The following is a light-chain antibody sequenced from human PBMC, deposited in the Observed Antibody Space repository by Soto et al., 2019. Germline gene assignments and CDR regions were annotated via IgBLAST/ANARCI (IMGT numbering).Light chain of an antibody. Sequence: QSALTQPASVSGPPGQSITISCTGTSSDVGSYNYVSWYQQHPGKAPKLMIYDVSNRPSGVSNRFSGSKPGNTASLTISGVQAEDEADYYCGSYTTSSTDVFRPGTKLTVL. V-gene: IGLV2-14*01. J-gene: IGLJ1*01. CDR3: GSYTTSSTDV. CDR2: DVS. CDR1: SSDVGSYNY.